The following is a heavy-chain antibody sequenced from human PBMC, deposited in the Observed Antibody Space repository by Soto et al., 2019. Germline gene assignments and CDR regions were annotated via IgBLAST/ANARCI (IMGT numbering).Heavy chain of an antibody. D-gene: IGHD6-6*01. CDR1: GGTFSSYA. V-gene: IGHV1-69*06. CDR2: IIPIFGTA. Sequence: RASVKVSCKASGGTFSSYAISWVRQAPGQGLEWMGGIIPIFGTANYAQKFQGRVTITADKSTSTAYMELSSLRSEDTAVYYCARAPYSSSSSLDYWGQGTLVTVSS. J-gene: IGHJ4*02. CDR3: ARAPYSSSSSLDY.